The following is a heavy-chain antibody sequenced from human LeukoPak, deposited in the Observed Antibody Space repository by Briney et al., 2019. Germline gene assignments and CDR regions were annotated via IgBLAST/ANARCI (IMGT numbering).Heavy chain of an antibody. J-gene: IGHJ4*02. Sequence: GGSLRLSCAASGFTFSSYDMHWVRQAPGKGPEWVAIIRYDGSNENYAEFVKGRFTISRDNSKKTLYLQMNSLRAEDTVVYYCARSRYNLDYWGQGTLVTVSS. CDR3: ARSRYNLDY. CDR2: IRYDGSNE. CDR1: GFTFSSYD. V-gene: IGHV3-33*01. D-gene: IGHD5-24*01.